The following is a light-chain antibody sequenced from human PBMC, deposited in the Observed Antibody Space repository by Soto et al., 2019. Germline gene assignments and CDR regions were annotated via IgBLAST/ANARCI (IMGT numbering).Light chain of an antibody. CDR1: QSISGW. J-gene: IGKJ1*01. CDR2: KAS. V-gene: IGKV1-5*03. Sequence: DIQMTQSPSTLSASVGDRVTITCRASQSISGWLAWYQQKQGKAPHLLIYKASTLESGVPARLSGSGSGKEFTLTISSLHPDNFATYYCLQSNSYPWTFGQGTKV. CDR3: LQSNSYPWT.